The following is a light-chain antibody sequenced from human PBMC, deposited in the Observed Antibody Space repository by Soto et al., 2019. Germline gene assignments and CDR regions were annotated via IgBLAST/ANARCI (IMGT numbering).Light chain of an antibody. J-gene: IGLJ1*01. CDR3: QSYGTSLSGLYV. Sequence: QSVLTQPPSVSGAPGQRVIISCTGSSSNIGAGRDVHRYQQFPGEAPKFLISDSNHRPSGVPDRFSVSKSGASASLAITGLRAEDEGDYFCQSYGTSLSGLYVFGTGTKVTVL. CDR1: SSNIGAGRD. CDR2: DSN. V-gene: IGLV1-40*01.